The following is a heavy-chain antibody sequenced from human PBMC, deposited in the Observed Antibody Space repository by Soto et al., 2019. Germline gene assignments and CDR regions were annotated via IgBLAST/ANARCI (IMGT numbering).Heavy chain of an antibody. V-gene: IGHV1-18*01. Sequence: ASVKVSCKASGYTFTSYGISRVRKAPGQGLEWMGWISAYNGNTNYAQKIQGRVTMTTDTSTSTAYMELRSLRSDDTAVYYCARDSSTIFGSAPNGFDPWGQGTLVTVSS. J-gene: IGHJ5*02. D-gene: IGHD3-3*01. CDR2: ISAYNGNT. CDR1: GYTFTSYG. CDR3: ARDSSTIFGSAPNGFDP.